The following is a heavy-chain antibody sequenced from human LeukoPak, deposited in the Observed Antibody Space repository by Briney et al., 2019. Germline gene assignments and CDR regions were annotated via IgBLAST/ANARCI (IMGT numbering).Heavy chain of an antibody. CDR2: INPNSGGT. Sequence: GASVKVSCKASGYTLSSYYMQWVRQAPGQGLEWLGWINPNSGGTNYAQKFQGRVTMTRDTSISTAYMELSSLRSDDTAVYYCARDLRKTADYWGQGTLVTVSS. D-gene: IGHD1-14*01. CDR3: ARDLRKTADY. CDR1: GYTLSSYY. V-gene: IGHV1-2*02. J-gene: IGHJ4*02.